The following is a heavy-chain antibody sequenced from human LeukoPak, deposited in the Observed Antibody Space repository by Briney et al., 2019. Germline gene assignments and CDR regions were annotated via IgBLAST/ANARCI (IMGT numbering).Heavy chain of an antibody. CDR2: IKQDGSEK. V-gene: IGHV3-7*01. CDR3: AKGYSEDILSYFDY. J-gene: IGHJ4*02. Sequence: GGSLRLSCAASGFTFSSHWMSWVRQAPGKGLEWVANIKQDGSEKYYVDSVKGRFTISRDNSKNTLYLQMNSLRAEDTAVYYCAKGYSEDILSYFDYWGQGTLVTVSS. CDR1: GFTFSSHW. D-gene: IGHD3-9*01.